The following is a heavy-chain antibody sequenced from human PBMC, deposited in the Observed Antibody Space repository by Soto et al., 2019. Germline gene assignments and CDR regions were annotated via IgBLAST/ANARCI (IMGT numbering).Heavy chain of an antibody. D-gene: IGHD1-26*01. J-gene: IGHJ6*02. CDR1: GGSISSGGYY. CDR3: ARVPLGSKLRDGMDV. V-gene: IGHV4-31*03. Sequence: PSETLSLTCTVSGGSISSGGYYWSWIRQHPGKGLEWIGYIYYSGSTYYNPSLKSRVTISVDTSKNQFSLELSSVTAADTAVYYCARVPLGSKLRDGMDVWGQGTTVTVSS. CDR2: IYYSGST.